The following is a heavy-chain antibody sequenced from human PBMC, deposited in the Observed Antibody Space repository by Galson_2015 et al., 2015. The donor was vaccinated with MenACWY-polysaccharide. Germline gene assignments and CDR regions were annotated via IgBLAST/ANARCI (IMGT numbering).Heavy chain of an antibody. CDR2: IDWNDDT. V-gene: IGHV2-70*11. CDR1: GFSLNTSGMC. J-gene: IGHJ6*02. D-gene: IGHD3-3*01. CDR3: ARGREEDTIVGVVSYGMDV. Sequence: PALVKPTQTLTLTCTFSGFSLNTSGMCVNWIRQPPGKALEWLASIDWNDDTYYSTSLNTRLTISKDTSKNQVVLTMTNMDPVDTATYYCARGREEDTIVGVVSYGMDVWGQGTTVTVSS.